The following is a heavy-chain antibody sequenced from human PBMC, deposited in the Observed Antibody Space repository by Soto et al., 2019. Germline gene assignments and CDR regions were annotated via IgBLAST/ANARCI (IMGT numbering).Heavy chain of an antibody. CDR3: ARAIVVVPAAHVAFDI. D-gene: IGHD2-2*01. CDR2: INPSGGST. CDR1: GYTFTSYY. V-gene: IGHV1-46*03. J-gene: IGHJ3*02. Sequence: GASVKVSCKASGYTFTSYYMHWVRQAPGQGLEWMGIINPSGGSTSYAQKFQGRVTMTRDTSTSTVYMELSSLRSEDKAVYYCARAIVVVPAAHVAFDIWGQGKMVTVSS.